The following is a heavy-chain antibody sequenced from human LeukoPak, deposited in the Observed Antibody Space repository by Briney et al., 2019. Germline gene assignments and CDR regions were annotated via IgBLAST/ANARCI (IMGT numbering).Heavy chain of an antibody. Sequence: GGSLRLSCAASGNYWMHWVRQAPGKGLVWVSHINGDGSWTAYADSVKGRFTISKDNAKNTVYLQMNNLRAEDTAVYYCVSFYETYWGRGTLVTVSS. V-gene: IGHV3-74*01. CDR1: GNYW. D-gene: IGHD2-2*01. CDR2: INGDGSWT. J-gene: IGHJ4*02. CDR3: VSFYETY.